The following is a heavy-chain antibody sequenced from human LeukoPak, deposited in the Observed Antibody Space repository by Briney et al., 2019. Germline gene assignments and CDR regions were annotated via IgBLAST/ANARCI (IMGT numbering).Heavy chain of an antibody. CDR3: AREGVGSGYDFYYFDY. D-gene: IGHD5-12*01. CDR1: GFTFSSYS. J-gene: IGHJ4*02. Sequence: GGSLRLSCAASGFTFSSYSMNWVRQAPGKGLEWVSYISSSSSTIYYADSVKGRFTISRDNAKNSLYLQMNSLRAEDTAVYYCAREGVGSGYDFYYFDYWGQGTLVTVSS. CDR2: ISSSSSTI. V-gene: IGHV3-48*04.